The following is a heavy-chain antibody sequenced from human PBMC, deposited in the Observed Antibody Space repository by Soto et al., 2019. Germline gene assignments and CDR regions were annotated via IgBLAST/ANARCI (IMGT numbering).Heavy chain of an antibody. CDR1: GVIFSSYA. V-gene: IGHV3-23*01. D-gene: IGHD3-10*01. Sequence: GGSLRLSCAASGVIFSSYAMSWVRQAPGKGLEWVAAIGGGGKTTFYSDSVKGRFTISRDNSKNTLYLQVNSLRAEDTAIYYCAKDRGYVYRKPHSWFDPWGPGTLVTVS. CDR3: AKDRGYVYRKPHSWFDP. CDR2: IGGGGKTT. J-gene: IGHJ5*02.